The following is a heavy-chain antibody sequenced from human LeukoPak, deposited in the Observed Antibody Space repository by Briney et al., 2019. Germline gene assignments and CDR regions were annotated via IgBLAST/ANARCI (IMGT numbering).Heavy chain of an antibody. V-gene: IGHV3-48*01. CDR1: GFTFSSYS. Sequence: GGSLRLSCAASGFTFSSYSMNWVRQAPGKGLEWVSYIGSSSSTIYYADSVKGRFTISRDNAKNSLYLQMNSLRAEDTAVYYCAREVCSGGSCHKGYYFDYWGQGTLVTVSS. J-gene: IGHJ4*02. CDR3: AREVCSGGSCHKGYYFDY. D-gene: IGHD2-15*01. CDR2: IGSSSSTI.